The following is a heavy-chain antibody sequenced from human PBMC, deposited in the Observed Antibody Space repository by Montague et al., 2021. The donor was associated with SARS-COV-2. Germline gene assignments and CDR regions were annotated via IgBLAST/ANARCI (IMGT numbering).Heavy chain of an antibody. Sequence: SVKVSCKASGYTFTSYDINWVRQATGQGLEWMGWMNPNSGNTGYAQKFQGRVTMTRNTSISTAYMELSSLRSEDTAVYYCARGKVDTAMVYYYYYYMDVRGKGTTVTVSS. V-gene: IGHV1-8*01. J-gene: IGHJ6*03. CDR2: MNPNSGNT. CDR3: ARGKVDTAMVYYYYYYMDV. CDR1: GYTFTSYD. D-gene: IGHD5-18*01.